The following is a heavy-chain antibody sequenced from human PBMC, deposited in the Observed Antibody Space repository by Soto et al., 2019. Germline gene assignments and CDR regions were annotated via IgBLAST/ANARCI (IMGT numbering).Heavy chain of an antibody. V-gene: IGHV3-30*18. CDR1: GFTFSSYG. CDR2: ISYDGSNK. D-gene: IGHD1-26*01. J-gene: IGHJ4*02. CDR3: AKSKVGATYYFDY. Sequence: PGGSLRLSCAASGFTFSSYGMHWVRQAPGKGLEWVAVISYDGSNKYYADSVKGRFTISRDNSKNTLYLQMNSLRAEDTAVYYCAKSKVGATYYFDYWGQGTLVTVSS.